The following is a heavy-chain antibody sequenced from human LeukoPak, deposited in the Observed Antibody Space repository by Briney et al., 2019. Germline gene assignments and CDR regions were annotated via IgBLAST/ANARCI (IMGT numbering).Heavy chain of an antibody. CDR2: INHSGST. J-gene: IGHJ3*02. Sequence: SETLSLTCAVYGGSFSGCYWSWIRQPPGKGLEWIGEINHSGSTNYNPSLKSRVTISVDTSKNQFSLELSSVTAADTAVYYCARGLPAARRGAFDIWGQGTMVTVSS. V-gene: IGHV4-34*01. CDR1: GGSFSGCY. CDR3: ARGLPAARRGAFDI. D-gene: IGHD2-2*01.